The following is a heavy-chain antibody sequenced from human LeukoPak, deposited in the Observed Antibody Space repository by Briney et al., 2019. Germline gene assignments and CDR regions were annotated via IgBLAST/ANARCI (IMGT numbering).Heavy chain of an antibody. CDR2: INPSGRST. D-gene: IGHD3-3*01. CDR3: ARELLEWLTLWYYGMDV. V-gene: IGHV1-46*01. J-gene: IGHJ6*02. Sequence: GASVTLSFTASGYTFTIYYMHWVRQAPGQGLEWMGMINPSGRSTSYAQKFQGRVTMTRDTSTSTVYMELRSLRSDDTAVYYCARELLEWLTLWYYGMDVWGQGTTVTVSS. CDR1: GYTFTIYY.